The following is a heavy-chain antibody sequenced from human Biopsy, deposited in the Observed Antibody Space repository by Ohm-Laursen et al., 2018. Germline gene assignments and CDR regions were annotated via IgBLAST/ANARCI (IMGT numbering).Heavy chain of an antibody. D-gene: IGHD1-1*01. CDR3: ARAKLEPVYYYYGMDD. V-gene: IGHV1-18*01. Sequence: ASVKVSCKASGYTFTNYGISWVRQAPGQGLEWMGWISPYNGDTDYAQKLQGRVTMTTDTSTSTAYMEVTSLRSDDTAVYYCARAKLEPVYYYYGMDDWGQGTLVTVSS. J-gene: IGHJ6*02. CDR2: ISPYNGDT. CDR1: GYTFTNYG.